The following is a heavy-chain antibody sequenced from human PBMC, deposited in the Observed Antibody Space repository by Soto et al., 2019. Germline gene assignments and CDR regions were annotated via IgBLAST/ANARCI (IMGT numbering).Heavy chain of an antibody. CDR1: GGSISSYD. Sequence: SETLSLTCTVSGGSISSYDCSWIRQSPWKGLEWIGYIHYIGITNYNPSLESRVTISIDTSRNQLSLNLTSVTAADTAMYYCARDRFQMGELGDKWFDPWGQGTLVAVSP. CDR2: IHYIGIT. D-gene: IGHD1-7*01. CDR3: ARDRFQMGELGDKWFDP. V-gene: IGHV4-59*01. J-gene: IGHJ5*02.